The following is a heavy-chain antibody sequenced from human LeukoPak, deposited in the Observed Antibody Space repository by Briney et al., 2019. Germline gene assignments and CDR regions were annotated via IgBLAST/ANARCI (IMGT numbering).Heavy chain of an antibody. J-gene: IGHJ4*02. V-gene: IGHV1-69*05. CDR1: GGTFSSYA. D-gene: IGHD5-18*01. CDR3: ASLGGYSYGLGLTC. Sequence: ASVKVSCKASGGTFSSYAISWVRQAPGQGLEWMGGIIPIFGTANYAQKLQGRVTITTDESTSTAYMELSSLRSEDTAVYYCASLGGYSYGLGLTCWGQGTLVTVSS. CDR2: IIPIFGTA.